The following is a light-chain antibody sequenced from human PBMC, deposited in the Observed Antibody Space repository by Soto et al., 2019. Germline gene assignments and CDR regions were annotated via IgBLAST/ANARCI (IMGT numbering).Light chain of an antibody. CDR1: QGISSY. Sequence: DFQLTQSPSFLSASIGDRVTITCRASQGISSYLAWYQQKPGKPPKLLIYNASTLQSGVPSRFSGSGSGTEFTLTISSLQPEDFATYYCQHLKTYPQTFGQGTKVEI. V-gene: IGKV1-9*01. CDR3: QHLKTYPQT. CDR2: NAS. J-gene: IGKJ1*01.